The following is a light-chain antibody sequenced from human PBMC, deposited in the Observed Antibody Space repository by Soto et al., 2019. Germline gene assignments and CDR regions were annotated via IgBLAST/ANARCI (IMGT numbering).Light chain of an antibody. CDR1: QSVGGY. Sequence: EIVLTQSPATLSLSPEERATLSCRASQSVGGYLDWYQQKPGQTPRVLIHDAPNRYTDFPARFSGSGSGTDFTLTIICPGPVDLSVYDCHLRTDWRPPAIDGGTKVVI. V-gene: IGKV3-11*01. CDR2: DAP. J-gene: IGKJ4*01. CDR3: HLRTDWRPPA.